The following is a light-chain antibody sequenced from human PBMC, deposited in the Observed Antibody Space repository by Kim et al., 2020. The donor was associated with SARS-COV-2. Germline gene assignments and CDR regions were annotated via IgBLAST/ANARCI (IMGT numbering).Light chain of an antibody. CDR1: QSISSY. J-gene: IGKJ2*01. CDR3: QQSYSIPFT. Sequence: SAALGDRVTITRRARQSISSYLNWYQQKPGKAPKRLIHTASTLQSGVPSRFSGSGYGTDFTLTISSLQPEDFATYFCQQSYSIPFTCGQGTKLEI. CDR2: TAS. V-gene: IGKV1-39*01.